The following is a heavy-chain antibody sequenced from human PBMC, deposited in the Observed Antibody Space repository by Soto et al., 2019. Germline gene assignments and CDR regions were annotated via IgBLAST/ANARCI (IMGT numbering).Heavy chain of an antibody. D-gene: IGHD2-2*03. J-gene: IGHJ5*02. Sequence: SETLSLTCTVSGGSISSYYWSWIRQPPGKGLEWIGYIYYSGSTNYNPSLKSRVTISIDTSKNQFSLKLSSVTAADTAVYYCARTGYCSSSSCYHVDPWGQGTLVTVSS. CDR2: IYYSGST. CDR1: GGSISSYY. V-gene: IGHV4-59*08. CDR3: ARTGYCSSSSCYHVDP.